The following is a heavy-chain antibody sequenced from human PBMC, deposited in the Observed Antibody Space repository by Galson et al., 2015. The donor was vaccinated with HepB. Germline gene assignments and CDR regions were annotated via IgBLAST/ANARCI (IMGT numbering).Heavy chain of an antibody. CDR2: ISSSSSYI. Sequence: SLRLSCAASGFTFSSYSMNWVRQAPGKGLEWVSSISSSSSYIYYADSVKGRFTISRDNAKNSLYLQMNSLRAEDTAVYYCARDTPTPIVVVPAEDWFDPWGQGTLVTVSS. V-gene: IGHV3-21*01. D-gene: IGHD2-2*01. J-gene: IGHJ5*02. CDR3: ARDTPTPIVVVPAEDWFDP. CDR1: GFTFSSYS.